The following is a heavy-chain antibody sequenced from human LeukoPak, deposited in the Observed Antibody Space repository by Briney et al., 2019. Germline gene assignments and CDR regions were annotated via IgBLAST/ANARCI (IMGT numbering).Heavy chain of an antibody. D-gene: IGHD3-22*01. J-gene: IGHJ4*02. CDR2: ISGSGGST. CDR3: ATEVVVITTSVETIDDY. Sequence: GGSLRLSCAASGFTFSSYAMSWVRQAPRKGLEWVSAISGSGGSTYYADSVKGRFTISRDNSKNTLYLQMNSLRAEDTAVYYCATEVVVITTSVETIDDYWGQGTLVTVSS. CDR1: GFTFSSYA. V-gene: IGHV3-23*01.